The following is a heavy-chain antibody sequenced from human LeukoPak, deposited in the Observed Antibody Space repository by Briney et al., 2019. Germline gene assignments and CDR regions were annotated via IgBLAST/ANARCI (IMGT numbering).Heavy chain of an antibody. CDR3: ARSRDGYEDY. J-gene: IGHJ4*02. D-gene: IGHD5-24*01. V-gene: IGHV1-69*05. CDR2: IIPIFGTA. CDR1: GGTFSSYA. Sequence: ASVKVSCKASGGTFSSYAISWVRQAPGQGLEWMGRIIPIFGTANYAQKFQGRVTITTDESTSTAYMELSSLRSEDTAVYYCARSRDGYEDYWGQGTLVTVSS.